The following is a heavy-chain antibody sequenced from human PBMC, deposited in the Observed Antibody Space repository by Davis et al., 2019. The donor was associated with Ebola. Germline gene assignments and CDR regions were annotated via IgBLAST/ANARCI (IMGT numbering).Heavy chain of an antibody. Sequence: AASVKVSCKASGGTFSSYAISWVRQAPGQGLEWMGIINPSGGSTSYAQKFQGRVTMTRDTSTSTVYMELSSLRSEDTAVYYCARDLYGPNYYYGMDVWGQGTTVTVSS. CDR2: INPSGGST. D-gene: IGHD4-17*01. V-gene: IGHV1-46*01. CDR1: GGTFSSYA. CDR3: ARDLYGPNYYYGMDV. J-gene: IGHJ6*02.